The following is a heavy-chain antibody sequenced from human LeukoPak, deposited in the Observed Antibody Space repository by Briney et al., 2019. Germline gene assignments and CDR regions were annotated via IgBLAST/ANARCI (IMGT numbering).Heavy chain of an antibody. J-gene: IGHJ4*02. V-gene: IGHV2-5*02. Sequence: SGPTVVKPTQTLTLTCTFSGFSLRISGVGVGWVRQPPGKALEWLALIYWDDDKRYSPSLKSRLTITKDTFKNQVVLTITNVDPADTASYYCARLPPDQWLVNLFDYWGQGTLVTVSS. CDR3: ARLPPDQWLVNLFDY. D-gene: IGHD6-19*01. CDR2: IYWDDDK. CDR1: GFSLRISGVG.